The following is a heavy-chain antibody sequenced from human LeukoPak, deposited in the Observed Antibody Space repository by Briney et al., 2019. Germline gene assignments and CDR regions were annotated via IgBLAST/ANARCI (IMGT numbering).Heavy chain of an antibody. CDR3: ARFPNTAMVMGLEYYYYGMDV. J-gene: IGHJ6*02. Sequence: ASVKVSCKASGYTFTSYYMHWVRQAPGHGLEWMGIINPSGGSTSYAQKFQGRVTMTRDTSTSTAYMELSSLRSEDTAVYYCARFPNTAMVMGLEYYYYGMDVWGQGTTVTVSS. CDR2: INPSGGST. D-gene: IGHD5-18*01. V-gene: IGHV1-46*01. CDR1: GYTFTSYY.